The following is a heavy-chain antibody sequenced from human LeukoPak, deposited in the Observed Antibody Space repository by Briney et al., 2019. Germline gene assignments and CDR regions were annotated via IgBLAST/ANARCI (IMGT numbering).Heavy chain of an antibody. J-gene: IGHJ5*02. Sequence: GGSLRLSCAASGFTFGSYSMNWVRQAPGKGLEWVSHITASGTAMFYADSVKGRFTISRDNAKNSLYLQMNSLRDEDTAVYYCAKDSGNRLYSYADLWGQGILVTVSS. CDR1: GFTFGSYS. V-gene: IGHV3-48*02. CDR2: ITASGTAM. CDR3: AKDSGNRLYSYADL. D-gene: IGHD3-10*01.